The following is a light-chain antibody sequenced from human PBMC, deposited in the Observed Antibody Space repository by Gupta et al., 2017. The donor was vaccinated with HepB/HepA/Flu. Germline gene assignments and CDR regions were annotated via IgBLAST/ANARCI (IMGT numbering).Light chain of an antibody. J-gene: IGLJ2*01. CDR2: EVS. CDR3: CSYAGSSTPV. CDR1: SSDVGSYNL. Sequence: QSALTQPASVSGSPGQSITISCTGTSSDVGSYNLVSWYQQHPGKAPKLMIYEVSKRPSGVSNRFSGSKSGSTASLAISGLQAEDEADYYCCSYAGSSTPVFGGGTKLTVL. V-gene: IGLV2-23*02.